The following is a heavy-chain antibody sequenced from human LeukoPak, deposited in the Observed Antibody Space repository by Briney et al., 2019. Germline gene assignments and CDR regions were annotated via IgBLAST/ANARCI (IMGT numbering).Heavy chain of an antibody. V-gene: IGHV3-7*01. Sequence: GGSLRLSCAASGFTFSSYWMSWVRQAPGKGLEWVANIKQDGSEKYYVDSVKGRFTISRDNSKNTLYLQMNSLRAEDTAVYYCARDGTDSSGLTWGQGTLVTVSS. CDR3: ARDGTDSSGLT. D-gene: IGHD3-22*01. J-gene: IGHJ4*02. CDR1: GFTFSSYW. CDR2: IKQDGSEK.